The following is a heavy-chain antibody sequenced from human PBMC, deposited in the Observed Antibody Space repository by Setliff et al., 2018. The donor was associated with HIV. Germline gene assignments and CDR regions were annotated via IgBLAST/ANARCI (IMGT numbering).Heavy chain of an antibody. D-gene: IGHD3-16*01. CDR2: IYTSGST. V-gene: IGHV4-61*09. Sequence: SETLSLTCTVSGGSISSGRYYWSWIRQPAGKGLEWIGHIYTSGSTNYNPSLKSRVTISVDMSKNQFSLKLSSVTAADTAVYYCARDPTGRFGYYYYMDVWGKGTTVTVSS. CDR1: GGSISSGRYY. CDR3: ARDPTGRFGYYYYMDV. J-gene: IGHJ6*03.